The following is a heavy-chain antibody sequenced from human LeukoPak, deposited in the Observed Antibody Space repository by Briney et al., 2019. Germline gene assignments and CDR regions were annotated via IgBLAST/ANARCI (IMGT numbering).Heavy chain of an antibody. Sequence: PGGPLRLSCAAAGFTFSSYAMNWVRQAPGKGLEWVSAITASGTSTYYADSVRGRFTISRDNSKNTLYLQMNSLRAEDTAVYYCAKSQYDFWSGYALDYWGQGTLVTVSS. V-gene: IGHV3-23*01. CDR1: GFTFSSYA. CDR2: ITASGTST. D-gene: IGHD3-3*01. CDR3: AKSQYDFWSGYALDY. J-gene: IGHJ4*02.